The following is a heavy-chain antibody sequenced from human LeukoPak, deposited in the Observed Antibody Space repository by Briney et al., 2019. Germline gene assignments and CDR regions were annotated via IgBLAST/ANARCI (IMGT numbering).Heavy chain of an antibody. Sequence: PGGSLRLSCAASGFTFSSYGMHWVRQAPGKGLEWVAFIRYDGSNKYYADSVKGRFTISRDNAKNSLYLQMNSLRAEDTAVYYCAHFPEEVRGVIRTNAFDIWGQGTMVTVSS. D-gene: IGHD3-10*01. V-gene: IGHV3-30*02. CDR2: IRYDGSNK. J-gene: IGHJ3*02. CDR1: GFTFSSYG. CDR3: AHFPEEVRGVIRTNAFDI.